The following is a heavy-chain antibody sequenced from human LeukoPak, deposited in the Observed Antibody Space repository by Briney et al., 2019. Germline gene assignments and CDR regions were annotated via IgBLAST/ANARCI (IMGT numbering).Heavy chain of an antibody. J-gene: IGHJ4*02. CDR2: IYPGGST. V-gene: IGHV3-53*01. CDR1: GFNVRTNY. D-gene: IGHD1-26*01. CDR3: AKDAQWEMKDS. Sequence: PGGSLRLSCAASGFNVRTNYMSWVRQAPGKGLEWVSIIYPGGSTYYADSMKGRFTISRDNSRNTLYLQIHSPTAEDTAIYYCAKDAQWEMKDSWGQGALVTVSS.